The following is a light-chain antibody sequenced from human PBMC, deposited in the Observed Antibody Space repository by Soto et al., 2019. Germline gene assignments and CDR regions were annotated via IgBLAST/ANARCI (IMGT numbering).Light chain of an antibody. Sequence: EIVLTQSPATLSLSPGQRATLSCRASQSIRTYLAWYQQKPGQAPRLLIYDASNRATGIPARFSGSGSGTDFTLTISSLEPEDFAVSYCQQRSDWPLTFGGGTKVEIK. V-gene: IGKV3-11*01. J-gene: IGKJ4*01. CDR3: QQRSDWPLT. CDR2: DAS. CDR1: QSIRTY.